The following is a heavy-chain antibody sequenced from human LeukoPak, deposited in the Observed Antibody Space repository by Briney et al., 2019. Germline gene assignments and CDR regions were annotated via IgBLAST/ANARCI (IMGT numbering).Heavy chain of an antibody. Sequence: GGSLRLSCAASGFTFSSYSMNWVRQAPGKGLEWVSSISNSSSYIYYEDAVKGRFTISRENAKNLLYLQMNSLRAEDTAVYYYARSGVYDSSGYYRSNWFDPWGQGTLVTVSS. J-gene: IGHJ5*02. CDR2: ISNSSSYI. CDR1: GFTFSSYS. V-gene: IGHV3-21*01. CDR3: ARSGVYDSSGYYRSNWFDP. D-gene: IGHD3-22*01.